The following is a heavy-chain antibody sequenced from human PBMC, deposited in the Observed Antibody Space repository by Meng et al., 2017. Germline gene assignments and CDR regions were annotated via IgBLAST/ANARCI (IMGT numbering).Heavy chain of an antibody. D-gene: IGHD3-10*01. V-gene: IGHV3-9*03. CDR1: GFTFDDYA. CDR3: AKSYYYGSGSYVGGPFDY. Sequence: SLKISCAASGFTFDDYAMHWVRQAPGKGLEWISGISWNSGSTGYAGSVTGRFTISRDNANNSLFLQMNSLRTEDMALYYCAKSYYYGSGSYVGGPFDYWGQGTLVTVSS. CDR2: ISWNSGST. J-gene: IGHJ4*02.